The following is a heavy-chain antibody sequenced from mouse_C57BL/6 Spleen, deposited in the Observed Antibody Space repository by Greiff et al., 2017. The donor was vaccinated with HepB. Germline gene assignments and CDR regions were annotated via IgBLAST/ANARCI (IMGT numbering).Heavy chain of an antibody. CDR1: GFTFSDFY. J-gene: IGHJ4*01. CDR3: ARDSDYGSSYAMDY. V-gene: IGHV7-1*01. Sequence: EVKVVESGGGLVQSGRSLRLSCATSGFTFSDFYMEWVRQAQGKGLEWIAASRNKANDYTTEYSASVKGRFIVSRDTSHSILYLQMNALRSEDTAIYYCARDSDYGSSYAMDYWGQGTSVTVSS. CDR2: SRNKANDYTT. D-gene: IGHD1-1*01.